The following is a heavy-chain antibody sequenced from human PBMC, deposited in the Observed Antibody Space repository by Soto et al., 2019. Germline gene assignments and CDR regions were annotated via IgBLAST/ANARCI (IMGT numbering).Heavy chain of an antibody. J-gene: IGHJ4*02. D-gene: IGHD5-18*01. CDR3: ARDRSEKQLWLDY. CDR1: GYTFTGYY. Sequence: GASVKVSCKASGYTFTGYYMHWVRQAPGQGLEWMGWINPNSGGTNYAQKFQGWVTMTRDTSISTAYMELSRLRSDDTAVYYCARDRSEKQLWLDYWGQGTLVTVS. CDR2: INPNSGGT. V-gene: IGHV1-2*04.